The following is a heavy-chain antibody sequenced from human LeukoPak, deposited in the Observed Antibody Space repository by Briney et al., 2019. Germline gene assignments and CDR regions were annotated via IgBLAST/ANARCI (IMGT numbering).Heavy chain of an antibody. J-gene: IGHJ6*02. CDR1: GFSFSSYE. Sequence: GGSPRLSCAASGFSFSSYEMHWVRQAPGKGLEYVSEISSNGGTTYYANSVKGRFTISRDNSKNTLYLQLGSLRPEDMAVYYCARDWQMDVWGQGTTVTVSS. CDR3: ARDWQMDV. CDR2: ISSNGGTT. V-gene: IGHV3-64*01.